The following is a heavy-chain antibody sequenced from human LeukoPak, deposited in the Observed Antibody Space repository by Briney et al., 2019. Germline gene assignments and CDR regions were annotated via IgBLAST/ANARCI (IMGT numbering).Heavy chain of an antibody. Sequence: GGSLRLSCAASEFTFSDYYMSWIRQAPGKGLEWVSYISSSSSYTNYADSVKGRFTISRDNAKNSLYLQMNSLRAEDTAVYYCARGNDGGNLDYWGQGTLVTVSS. CDR2: ISSSSSYT. J-gene: IGHJ4*02. V-gene: IGHV3-11*06. CDR1: EFTFSDYY. D-gene: IGHD4-23*01. CDR3: ARGNDGGNLDY.